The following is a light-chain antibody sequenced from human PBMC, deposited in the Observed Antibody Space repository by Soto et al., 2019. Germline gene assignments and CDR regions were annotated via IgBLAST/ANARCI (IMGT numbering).Light chain of an antibody. CDR2: SNN. V-gene: IGLV1-44*01. CDR3: AAWDDSLNGWV. CDR1: NSNIGSNT. Sequence: QSVLTQTPSASGTPGQRVTLSCSGSNSNIGSNTVNWYQQLPGTAPKLLIYSNNQRPSGVPDRFSGSKSGTSASLAISGLQSEDEADYHCAAWDDSLNGWVFGGGTQVTVL. J-gene: IGLJ3*02.